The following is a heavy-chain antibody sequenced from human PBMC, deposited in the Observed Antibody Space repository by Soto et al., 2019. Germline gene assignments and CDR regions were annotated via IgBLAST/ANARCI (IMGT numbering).Heavy chain of an antibody. V-gene: IGHV1-3*01. CDR1: GYTFTSYA. CDR2: INAGNGNT. Sequence: QVQLVQSGAEVKKPGASVKISCKTSGYTFTSYALHWVRQAPGQMLEWMGWINAGNGNTKYSQKFQGRVIITRDTSASTAYMELRSLRSEDTALYYCTRDSGGMDGWGQGTTVNVAS. CDR3: TRDSGGMDG. J-gene: IGHJ6*02.